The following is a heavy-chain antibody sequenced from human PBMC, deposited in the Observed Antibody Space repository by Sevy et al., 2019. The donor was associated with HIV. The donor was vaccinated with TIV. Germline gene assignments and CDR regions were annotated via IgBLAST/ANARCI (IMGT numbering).Heavy chain of an antibody. D-gene: IGHD3-16*01. V-gene: IGHV3-30*14. CDR1: GFTFSDYS. J-gene: IGHJ4*02. Sequence: GESLKISCAASGFTFSDYSMHWVRQAPGKGLEWVAVISYDGRNNKYNGDSVKGRFTISRDNSKNTLFLQMNSLRAEDSAIYYCARDRGEILRSAFDYWGQGTLVTVSS. CDR3: ARDRGEILRSAFDY. CDR2: ISYDGRNNK.